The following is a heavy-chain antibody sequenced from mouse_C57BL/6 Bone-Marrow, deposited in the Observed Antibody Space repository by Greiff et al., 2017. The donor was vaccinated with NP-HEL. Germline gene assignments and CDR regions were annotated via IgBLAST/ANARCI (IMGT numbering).Heavy chain of an antibody. V-gene: IGHV7-3*01. Sequence: EVQLVESGGGLVQPGGSLSLSCAASGFTFTDYYMSWVRQPPGKALEWLGFIRNKANGYTTEYSASVKGRFTISRDNSQSILYLQMNALRAEDSATYYCARYRIYYYGSSYYYAMDYWGQGTSVTVSS. D-gene: IGHD1-1*01. CDR1: GFTFTDYY. CDR3: ARYRIYYYGSSYYYAMDY. CDR2: IRNKANGYTT. J-gene: IGHJ4*01.